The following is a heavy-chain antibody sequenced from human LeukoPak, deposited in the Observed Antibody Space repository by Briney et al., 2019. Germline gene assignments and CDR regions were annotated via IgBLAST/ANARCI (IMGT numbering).Heavy chain of an antibody. CDR1: GFSLSTSGVG. CDR3: AHVPKSITMVLGAPRNSYAFDI. D-gene: IGHD3-10*01. CDR2: IYWDDDK. Sequence: SGPTLVKPTQTLTLTCTFSGFSLSTSGVGVGWIHQPPGKALEWLALIYWDDDKRYSPSLKSRLTITKDTSKNQVVLTMTNMDPVDTATYYCAHVPKSITMVLGAPRNSYAFDIWGQGTMVTVSS. V-gene: IGHV2-5*02. J-gene: IGHJ3*02.